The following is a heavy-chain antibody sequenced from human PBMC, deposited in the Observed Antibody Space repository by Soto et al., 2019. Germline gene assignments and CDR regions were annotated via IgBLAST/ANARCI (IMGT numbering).Heavy chain of an antibody. Sequence: PGGSLRLSCAASGFPFSSSAISWVRQAPGKGLEWVSAVSANGQGIYYADSVRGRFTISRDNSKNTVFLHMDSLSAEDTAVYYCAKDRHYPRDYFHYWGQGTLVTVSS. CDR2: VSANGQGI. CDR1: GFPFSSSA. V-gene: IGHV3-23*01. J-gene: IGHJ4*02. CDR3: AKDRHYPRDYFHY. D-gene: IGHD1-26*01.